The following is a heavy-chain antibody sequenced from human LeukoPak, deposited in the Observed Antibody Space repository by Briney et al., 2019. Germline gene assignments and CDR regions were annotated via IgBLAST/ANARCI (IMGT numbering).Heavy chain of an antibody. CDR1: GFTFSSYE. D-gene: IGHD3-22*01. CDR2: ISSSGTTI. Sequence: GGSLRLSCAASGFTFSSYEMNWVRQAPGKGLEWVSYISSSGTTIYYADSVKGRFTIARDNAKNSLYLHMNSLRAEDTAVYYCTRDRYDRKTRFDVWGLGTTVTVSS. CDR3: TRDRYDRKTRFDV. V-gene: IGHV3-48*03. J-gene: IGHJ6*02.